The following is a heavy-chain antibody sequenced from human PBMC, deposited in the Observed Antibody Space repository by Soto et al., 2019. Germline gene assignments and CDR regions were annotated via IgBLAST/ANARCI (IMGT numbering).Heavy chain of an antibody. J-gene: IGHJ4*02. D-gene: IGHD3-10*01. CDR3: ATTHGSGTYWDDD. V-gene: IGHV4-39*01. CDR1: GGSISSSTYY. Sequence: QLQMQESGPGLVRPSETLSLTCTVSGGSISSSTYYCGWIRQPPGKGLEWIGSIYYSGTTYYNPSLKSRVTISVDTSKNQFSLKLRSVTAADTAVYYCATTHGSGTYWDDDWGQGTLVTVSS. CDR2: IYYSGTT.